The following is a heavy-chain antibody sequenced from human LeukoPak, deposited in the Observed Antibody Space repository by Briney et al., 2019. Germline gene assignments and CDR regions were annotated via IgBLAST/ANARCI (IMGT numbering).Heavy chain of an antibody. CDR3: AKYLTRAFDY. CDR1: GFTFRNLW. J-gene: IGHJ4*02. D-gene: IGHD2/OR15-2a*01. CDR2: TNQDGSNN. Sequence: GSLRLSCAASGFTFRNLWMSWVRQAPGKGLEWVAHTNQDGSNNYCVDSVRGRFTISRDNAKNSLYLQMNSLRAEDTAVYYCAKYLTRAFDYWGQGTLVTVSS. V-gene: IGHV3-7*01.